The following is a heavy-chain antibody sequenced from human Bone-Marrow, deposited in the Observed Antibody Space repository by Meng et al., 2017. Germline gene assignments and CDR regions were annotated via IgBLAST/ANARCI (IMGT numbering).Heavy chain of an antibody. D-gene: IGHD3-22*01. Sequence: QVQLQEAGPGLVNPSGTLSLTFAVSGDSIISNYWWNWVRQTPGKGLEWIGEIYHTGRTDYNPFLKSRVTISVDTSKNQFSLKLSSVTAADTAVYYCARGFHYYDNSGYYLVYWGQGTLVTVSS. CDR3: ARGFHYYDNSGYYLVY. V-gene: IGHV4-4*02. CDR2: IYHTGRT. CDR1: GDSIISNYW. J-gene: IGHJ4*02.